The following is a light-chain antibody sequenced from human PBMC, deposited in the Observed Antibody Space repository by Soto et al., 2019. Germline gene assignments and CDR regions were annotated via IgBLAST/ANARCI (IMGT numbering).Light chain of an antibody. J-gene: IGKJ2*01. CDR2: WAS. V-gene: IGKV4-1*01. Sequence: DIVMTQSPDSLAVSLGERATINCKSSQSISYSSNNKNYLAWYQQKPGQPPKLLIYWASTRESGVPDRFSGSGSGTDFTLTSSSLQAEDVAVYYCQQYYNTPYTFGQGTQLEIK. CDR3: QQYYNTPYT. CDR1: QSISYSSNNKNY.